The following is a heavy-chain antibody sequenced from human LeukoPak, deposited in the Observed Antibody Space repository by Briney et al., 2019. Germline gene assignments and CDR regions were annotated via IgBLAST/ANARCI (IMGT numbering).Heavy chain of an antibody. J-gene: IGHJ6*02. CDR3: ARDSPGTDYYGMDV. CDR2: IYSGDTT. D-gene: IGHD6-13*01. V-gene: IGHV3-66*01. Sequence: GGSLRLSCAGSGFTVTGTYMSWVRQAPGKGLEWVSVIYSGDTTYYADSVKGRFTISRDNSKNSLYLQMNSLRAEDTAVYHCARDSPGTDYYGMDVWGQGTTVTVSS. CDR1: GFTVTGTY.